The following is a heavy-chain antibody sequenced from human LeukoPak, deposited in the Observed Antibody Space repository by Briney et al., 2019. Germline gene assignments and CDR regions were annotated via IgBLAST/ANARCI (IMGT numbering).Heavy chain of an antibody. CDR3: AKNRANTGYSNPDY. CDR2: MYPSGST. Sequence: SETLSLTCTVPGGSISSYFWSWIRQPSGKGLEWIGYMYPSGSTNYNPSLKSRVTISVDTSKNQLFLQLSSVTAADTAVYYCAKNRANTGYSNPDYWGQGTLVTVSS. V-gene: IGHV4-59*03. D-gene: IGHD3-9*01. CDR1: GGSISSYF. J-gene: IGHJ4*02.